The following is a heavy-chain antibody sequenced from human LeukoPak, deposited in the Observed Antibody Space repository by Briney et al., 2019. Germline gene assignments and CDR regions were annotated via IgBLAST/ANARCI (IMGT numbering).Heavy chain of an antibody. CDR3: ARDGGPYYYDSSGYYHY. D-gene: IGHD3-22*01. J-gene: IGHJ4*02. Sequence: GGSLRLSCAASGFTFSSYSMNWVRQAPGTGLEWVSSISSSSSYIYYADSVKGRFTISRDNAKNSLYLQMNSLRAEDTAVYYCARDGGPYYYDSSGYYHYWGQGTLVTVSS. CDR1: GFTFSSYS. CDR2: ISSSSSYI. V-gene: IGHV3-21*01.